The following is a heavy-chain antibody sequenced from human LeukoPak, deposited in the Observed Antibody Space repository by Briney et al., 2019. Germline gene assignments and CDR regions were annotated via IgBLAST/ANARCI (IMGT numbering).Heavy chain of an antibody. CDR1: GYTSTSYD. V-gene: IGHV1-8*01. CDR3: AREMAAAGTGNWFDP. CDR2: MNPNSGNT. Sequence: ASVKVSCKASGYTSTSYDINWVRQATGQGLEWMGWMNPNSGNTGYAQKFQGRVTMTRNTSISTAYMELSSLRSEDTAVYYCAREMAAAGTGNWFDPWGQGTLVTVSS. J-gene: IGHJ5*02. D-gene: IGHD6-13*01.